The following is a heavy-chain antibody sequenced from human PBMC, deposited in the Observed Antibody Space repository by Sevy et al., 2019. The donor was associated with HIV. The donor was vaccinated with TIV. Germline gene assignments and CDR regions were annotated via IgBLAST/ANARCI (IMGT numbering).Heavy chain of an antibody. CDR3: TRAGYYGSGSYYNRQADYYYYYMDV. V-gene: IGHV3-49*03. Sequence: GGSLRLSCTASGFTFGDYAMSWFRQAPGKGLEWVGFIRSKAYGGTTEYAASVKGRFTISRDDSKSIAYLQMNSLKTEDTAVYYCTRAGYYGSGSYYNRQADYYYYYMDVWGKGTTVTVSS. D-gene: IGHD3-10*01. CDR2: IRSKAYGGTT. J-gene: IGHJ6*03. CDR1: GFTFGDYA.